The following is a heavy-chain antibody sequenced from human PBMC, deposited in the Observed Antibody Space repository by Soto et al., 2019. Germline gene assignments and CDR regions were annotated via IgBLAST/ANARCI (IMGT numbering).Heavy chain of an antibody. D-gene: IGHD1-7*01. CDR3: ARDPGITGTMYFDY. J-gene: IGHJ4*02. CDR2: ISSSSSYI. V-gene: IGHV3-21*06. Sequence: GGSLRLSCVASGFTFSRYSMNWVRQAPGKGLEWVSSISSSSSYIYYADSVKGRFTISRDNAKNSLYLQMNSLRAEDTAVYYCARDPGITGTMYFDYWGQGTLVTVSS. CDR1: GFTFSRYS.